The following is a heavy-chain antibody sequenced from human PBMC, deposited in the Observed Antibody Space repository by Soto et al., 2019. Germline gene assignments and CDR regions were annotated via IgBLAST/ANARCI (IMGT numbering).Heavy chain of an antibody. CDR1: GGYRSSYY. Sequence: PSATMCLTRTVSGGYRSSYYWSWVRQPTGKGLEWIGYMYYSGSTNYNPSLKSRVTMSVDTSKKRFSLKLTSVTAADTAIYYCIESSDWSRACDFWGQGALVTVSS. D-gene: IGHD6-19*01. CDR2: MYYSGST. CDR3: IESSDWSRACDF. V-gene: IGHV4-59*01. J-gene: IGHJ4*02.